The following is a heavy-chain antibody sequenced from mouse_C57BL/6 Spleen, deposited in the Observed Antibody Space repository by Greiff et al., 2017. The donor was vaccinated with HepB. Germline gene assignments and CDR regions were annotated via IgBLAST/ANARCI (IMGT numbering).Heavy chain of an antibody. CDR3: ARGDYDYVLYYFDY. J-gene: IGHJ2*01. Sequence: VQLQQSGAELVKPGASVKISCKASGYAFSSYWMNWVKQRPGKGLEWIGQIYPGDGDTNYNGKFKGKATLTADKSSSTAYMQLSSLTSEDSAVYFCARGDYDYVLYYFDYWGQGTTLTVSS. CDR1: GYAFSSYW. D-gene: IGHD2-4*01. CDR2: IYPGDGDT. V-gene: IGHV1-80*01.